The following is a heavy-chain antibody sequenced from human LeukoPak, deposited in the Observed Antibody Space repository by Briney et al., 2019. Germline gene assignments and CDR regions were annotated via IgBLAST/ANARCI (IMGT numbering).Heavy chain of an antibody. J-gene: IGHJ4*02. CDR1: GGSISSYY. V-gene: IGHV4-59*12. Sequence: TSETLSLTCTVSGGSISSYYWSWIRQPPGKGLEWIGYIYYSGSTNYNPSLKSRVTISVDTSKNHFSLKLSSVTAADTAVYYCARERGPDDYWGQGALVTVSS. D-gene: IGHD3-10*01. CDR2: IYYSGST. CDR3: ARERGPDDY.